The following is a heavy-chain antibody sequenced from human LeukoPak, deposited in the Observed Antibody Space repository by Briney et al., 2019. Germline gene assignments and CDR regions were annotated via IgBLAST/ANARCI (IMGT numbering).Heavy chain of an antibody. V-gene: IGHV5-51*01. J-gene: IGHJ3*02. Sequence: GESLKISCKGSGYSFTSYWIGWVRQMPGKGLEWMGIIYPGDSDTRYSPSFQGQVTISADKSISTAYLQWSSLKASDTAMYYCARQDVWTTVAHDAFDIWGQGTMVTVSS. CDR2: IYPGDSDT. D-gene: IGHD4-23*01. CDR3: ARQDVWTTVAHDAFDI. CDR1: GYSFTSYW.